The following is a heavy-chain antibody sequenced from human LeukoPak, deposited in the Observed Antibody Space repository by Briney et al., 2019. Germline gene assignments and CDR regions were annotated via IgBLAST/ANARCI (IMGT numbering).Heavy chain of an antibody. Sequence: GGSLRLSCVASGFTFSSSWMHWVRQAPGKGLVWVSRISDDGSSAIYADSVRGRFTISRDNSKNTVNLQMNSLRAADTGVSFCPGEGRGSSYDSRANYKTFSYGLDVWGQGTTVTVSS. J-gene: IGHJ6*02. CDR2: ISDDGSSA. V-gene: IGHV3-74*01. CDR1: GFTFSSSW. D-gene: IGHD3-22*01. CDR3: PGEGRGSSYDSRANYKTFSYGLDV.